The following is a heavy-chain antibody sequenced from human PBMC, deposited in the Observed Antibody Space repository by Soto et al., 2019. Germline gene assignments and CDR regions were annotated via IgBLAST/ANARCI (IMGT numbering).Heavy chain of an antibody. CDR3: AREDDGGDRDYYGLDV. D-gene: IGHD2-21*02. CDR2: IYNRGST. V-gene: IGHV4-4*08. CDR1: GGPISRFSY. Sequence: SETLSLTCAVSGGPISRFSYWTWIRQPPGKELEWIGYIYNRGSTEYSPSLKSRVTISVDPSKNQFSLQLSSVTAADTAVYFCAREDDGGDRDYYGLDVLGQGTTVTV. J-gene: IGHJ6*02.